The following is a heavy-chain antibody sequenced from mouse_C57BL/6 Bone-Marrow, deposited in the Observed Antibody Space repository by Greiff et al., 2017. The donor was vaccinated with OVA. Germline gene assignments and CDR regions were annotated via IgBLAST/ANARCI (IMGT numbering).Heavy chain of an antibody. CDR1: GFTFSDYG. V-gene: IGHV5-17*01. D-gene: IGHD3-3*01. CDR3: ARRRAHFDY. CDR2: ISSGSSTI. Sequence: EVKLMESGGGLVKPGGSLKLSCAASGFTFSDYGMHWVRQAPEKGLEWVAYISSGSSTIYYADTVKGRFTISRDNAKNTLFLQMTSLRSEDTAMYYCARRRAHFDYWGQGTTLTVSS. J-gene: IGHJ2*01.